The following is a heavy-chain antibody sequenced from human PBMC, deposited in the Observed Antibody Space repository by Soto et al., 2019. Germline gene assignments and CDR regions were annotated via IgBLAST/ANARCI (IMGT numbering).Heavy chain of an antibody. J-gene: IGHJ4*02. CDR2: IYPGDSDT. D-gene: IGHD3-22*01. CDR1: GYSFTSYW. V-gene: IGHV5-51*01. Sequence: GGSLKISCKGSGYSFTSYWIGWVRQRPGKGLGGMGIIYPGDSDTRYSPSFQGQVTISADKSLSTAYLQWSSLKASDTAMYYCARIVDYYDSSGYPGFIYFDYWGQGTLVTVSS. CDR3: ARIVDYYDSSGYPGFIYFDY.